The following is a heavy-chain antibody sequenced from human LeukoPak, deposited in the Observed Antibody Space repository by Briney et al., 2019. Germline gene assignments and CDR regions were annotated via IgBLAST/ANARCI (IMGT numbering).Heavy chain of an antibody. Sequence: ASVKVSCEASGYTFTGYNMHWVRQAPGQGPEWMGWINPNSGGTNSAQKFQGRVTMTRDTSISTAYMELSRLRSDDTAVYYCARAYSELLWFGEWGYWGQGTLVTVSS. CDR3: ARAYSELLWFGEWGY. D-gene: IGHD3-10*01. J-gene: IGHJ4*02. V-gene: IGHV1-2*02. CDR2: INPNSGGT. CDR1: GYTFTGYN.